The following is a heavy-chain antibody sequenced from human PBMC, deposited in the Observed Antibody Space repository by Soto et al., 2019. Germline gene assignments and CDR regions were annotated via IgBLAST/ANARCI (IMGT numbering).Heavy chain of an antibody. CDR3: ARDPYGGGRKWFDP. CDR2: IYYSGST. Sequence: SETLSLTCTVSGGSISSSSYYWGWIRQPPGKGLEWIGNIYYSGSTYYNPSLKSRVTISVDTSKNTLYLQMNSLRVKDTVVYYCARDPYGGGRKWFDPWGQGTLVTVSS. J-gene: IGHJ5*02. D-gene: IGHD4-17*01. CDR1: GGSISSSSYY. V-gene: IGHV4-39*02.